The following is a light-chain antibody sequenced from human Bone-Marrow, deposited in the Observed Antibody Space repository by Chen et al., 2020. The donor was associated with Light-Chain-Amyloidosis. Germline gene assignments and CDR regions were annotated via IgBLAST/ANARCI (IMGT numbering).Light chain of an antibody. CDR2: RDT. J-gene: IGLJ2*01. CDR1: DLPTKY. Sequence: SYELTQPPSVSVSPGQTARITCSGDDLPTKYAYWYQQKPGQAPVLVIHRDTERHSGISERFSGSSSETTATLTISGVQAEDEADYHCQSADSSGTYEVIFGGGTTLTVL. V-gene: IGLV3-25*03. CDR3: QSADSSGTYEVI.